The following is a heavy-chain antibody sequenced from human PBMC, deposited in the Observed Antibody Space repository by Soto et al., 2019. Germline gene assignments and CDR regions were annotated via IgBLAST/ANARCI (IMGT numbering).Heavy chain of an antibody. CDR1: GGSISSSSYY. J-gene: IGHJ4*02. Sequence: SETLSLTCTVSGGSISSSSYYWGWIRQPPGKGLEWIGSIYYSGSTYYNPSLKSRVTISVDTSKNQFSLKLSSVTAADTAVYYCARRVYYYGSGSYFFDYWGQGTLVTVSS. CDR3: ARRVYYYGSGSYFFDY. CDR2: IYYSGST. D-gene: IGHD3-10*01. V-gene: IGHV4-39*01.